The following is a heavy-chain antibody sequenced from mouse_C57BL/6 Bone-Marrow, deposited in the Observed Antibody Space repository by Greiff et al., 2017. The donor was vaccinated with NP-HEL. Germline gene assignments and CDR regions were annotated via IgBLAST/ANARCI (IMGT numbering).Heavy chain of an antibody. CDR2: IDPETGGT. Sequence: VQLQQSGTVLARPGASVKMSCKTSGYTFTSYWMHWVKQRPGQGLEWIGAIDPETGGTAYNKKFKGKAILTADKSSSPAYMELRSLTSEDSAVYYCRYYGSSYGNYAMDYWGQGTSVTVSS. CDR1: GYTFTSYW. J-gene: IGHJ4*01. CDR3: RYYGSSYGNYAMDY. D-gene: IGHD1-1*01. V-gene: IGHV1-5*01.